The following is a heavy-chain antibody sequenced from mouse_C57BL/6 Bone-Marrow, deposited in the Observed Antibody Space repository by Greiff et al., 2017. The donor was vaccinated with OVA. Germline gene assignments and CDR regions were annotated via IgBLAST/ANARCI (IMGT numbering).Heavy chain of an antibody. CDR2: INPGSGGT. CDR3: SRLTWDWFAY. V-gene: IGHV1-54*01. D-gene: IGHD4-1*01. J-gene: IGHJ3*01. CDR1: GYAFTNYL. Sequence: QVQLQQSGAELVRPGASVKVSCKASGYAFTNYLIEWVKQRPGQGLEWIGVINPGSGGTKYNEKFKGKATLTADKSSSTAYMQLRRLTSEDSDCYFCSRLTWDWFAYWGKGTLVSFSA.